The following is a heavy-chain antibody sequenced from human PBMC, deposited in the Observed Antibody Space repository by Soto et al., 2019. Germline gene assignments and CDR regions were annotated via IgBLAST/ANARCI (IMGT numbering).Heavy chain of an antibody. CDR2: IYSGGST. CDR1: GFTVSSNY. CDR3: ARPYDFWSAPTGPGYYGMDV. Sequence: GGSLRLSCAASGFTVSSNYMSWVRQAPWKGLEWVSVIYSGGSTYYADSVKGRFTISRDNSKDTLYLQMNSLRAEDTAVYYCARPYDFWSAPTGPGYYGMDVWGQGTTVTVSS. J-gene: IGHJ6*02. D-gene: IGHD3-3*01. V-gene: IGHV3-53*01.